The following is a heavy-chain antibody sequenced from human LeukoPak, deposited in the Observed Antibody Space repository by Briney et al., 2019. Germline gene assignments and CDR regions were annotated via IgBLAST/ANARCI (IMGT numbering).Heavy chain of an antibody. V-gene: IGHV4-39*07. Sequence: SETLSLTCTVSGGSISSSSYYWGWIRQPPGKGLEWIGSIYYSGSTYYNPSLKSRVTISVDTSKNQFSLKLSSVTAADTAVYYCASRRWLQPYFDYWGQGTLVTVSS. CDR2: IYYSGST. CDR3: ASRRWLQPYFDY. D-gene: IGHD5-24*01. CDR1: GGSISSSSYY. J-gene: IGHJ4*02.